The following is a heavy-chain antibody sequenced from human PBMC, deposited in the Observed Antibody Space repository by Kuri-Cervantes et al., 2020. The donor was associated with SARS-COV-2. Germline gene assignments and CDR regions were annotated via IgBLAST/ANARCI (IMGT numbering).Heavy chain of an antibody. CDR3: ARGSPRGYSSSSTRRNWFDP. V-gene: IGHV4-34*01. D-gene: IGHD6-13*01. CDR1: GGSFSGYY. J-gene: IGHJ5*02. CDR2: INHSGST. Sequence: ESLKISCAVYGGSFSGYYWNWIRQPPGKGLEWIGEINHSGSTNYNPSPKSRVTISVDTSKNQFSLKLSSMTAAGTAVYYCARGSPRGYSSSSTRRNWFDPWGQGTLVTVSS.